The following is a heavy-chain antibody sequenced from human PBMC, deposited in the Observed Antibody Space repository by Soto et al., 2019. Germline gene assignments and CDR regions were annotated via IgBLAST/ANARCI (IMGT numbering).Heavy chain of an antibody. CDR3: ARDHSGSLDY. Sequence: QVQLQESGPGLVKPSETLSLTCTASGDSFTNYAWGWIRQPPGKGLEWIGYISKSGSANHNPYLKSLVTMSIDMAKNQFSLKLSSVTAADTAVYYCARDHSGSLDYWGQGTLVTVSS. CDR1: GDSFTNYA. J-gene: IGHJ4*02. V-gene: IGHV4-59*01. D-gene: IGHD1-26*01. CDR2: ISKSGSA.